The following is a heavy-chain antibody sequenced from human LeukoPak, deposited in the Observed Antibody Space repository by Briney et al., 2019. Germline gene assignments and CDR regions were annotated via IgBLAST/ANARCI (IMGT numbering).Heavy chain of an antibody. CDR1: GFTFSSYS. V-gene: IGHV3-21*04. CDR3: AKTSVGEGRIIGSGYFDN. J-gene: IGHJ4*02. D-gene: IGHD2-15*01. Sequence: PGGSLRLSCAASGFTFSSYSMNWVRQAPGKGLEWVSCISKSSSYIDYAGSVKGRFTISRDNAKNSLYLQMNSLRAEDTAVYYCAKTSVGEGRIIGSGYFDNWGQGTLVTVSS. CDR2: ISKSSSYI.